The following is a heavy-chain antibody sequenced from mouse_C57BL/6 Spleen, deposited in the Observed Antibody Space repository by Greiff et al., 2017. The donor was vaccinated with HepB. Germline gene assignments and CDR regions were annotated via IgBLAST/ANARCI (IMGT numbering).Heavy chain of an antibody. CDR2: IHPNSGST. CDR1: GYTFTSYW. V-gene: IGHV1-64*01. J-gene: IGHJ2*01. D-gene: IGHD1-1*01. CDR3: ARSVYDYGSSPYYSDY. Sequence: QVQLQQPGAELVKPGASVKLSCKASGYTFTSYWMHWVKQRPGQGLEWIGMIHPNSGSTNYNEKFKSKATLTVDKSSSTAYMQLSSLTSEDSAVYYCARSVYDYGSSPYYSDYWGQGTTLTVSS.